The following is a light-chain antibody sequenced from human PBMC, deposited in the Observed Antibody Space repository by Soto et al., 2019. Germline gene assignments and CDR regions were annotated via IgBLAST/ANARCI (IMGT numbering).Light chain of an antibody. CDR3: QQYNSYST. J-gene: IGKJ2*01. CDR1: QSISSW. V-gene: IGKV1-5*01. Sequence: DIQMTQSPSTLSASVGDRVTITCRASQSISSWLAWYQQKPGKAPNLLIYDASSLESGVPSRFSGSGSGTEFTLTISSLQPDDFATDYCQQYNSYSTFGQGTKLEIK. CDR2: DAS.